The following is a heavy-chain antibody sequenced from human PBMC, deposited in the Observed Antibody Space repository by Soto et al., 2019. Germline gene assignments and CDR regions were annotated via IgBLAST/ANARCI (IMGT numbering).Heavy chain of an antibody. J-gene: IGHJ6*02. V-gene: IGHV1-69*12. CDR2: IIPIFGTA. CDR3: ARGVGLQSIAGPLYYYGMDV. CDR1: GGTFSSYA. Sequence: QVQLVQSGAEVKKPGSSVKVSCKASGGTFSSYAISWVRQAPGQGLEWMGGIIPIFGTANCAQKFQGRVTITADESTSTAYMELSSLRSEDTAVYYCARGVGLQSIAGPLYYYGMDVWGQGTTVTVSS. D-gene: IGHD1-26*01.